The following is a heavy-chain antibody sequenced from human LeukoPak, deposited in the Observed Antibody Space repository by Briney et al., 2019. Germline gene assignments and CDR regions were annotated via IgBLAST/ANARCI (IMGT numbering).Heavy chain of an antibody. CDR2: ISSDSSYI. D-gene: IGHD4-17*01. CDR3: ARNREYGDSTFGY. Sequence: GGSLRLSCVASGFTFNSYTMNWVRQAPGKGLEWVSSISSDSSYIYYADSVKGRFAISRDNAKNSLYLQVNSLRAEDTAVYYCARNREYGDSTFGYWGQGTLVTVSS. J-gene: IGHJ4*02. V-gene: IGHV3-21*01. CDR1: GFTFNSYT.